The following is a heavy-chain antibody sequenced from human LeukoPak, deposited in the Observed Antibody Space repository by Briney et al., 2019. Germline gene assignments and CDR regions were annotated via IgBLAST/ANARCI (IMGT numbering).Heavy chain of an antibody. CDR3: ASRATRFREMDN. CDR1: GFTFSDHY. D-gene: IGHD2-15*01. CDR2: SRNKANSYST. Sequence: PGGSLRLSCAASGFTFSDHYIDWVRQAPGKGLEWVGRSRNKANSYSTEYAASVKGRFTISRDDSKNSLYLQMNSLKTEDTALYYCASRATRFREMDNWGQGTLVTVSS. J-gene: IGHJ4*02. V-gene: IGHV3-72*01.